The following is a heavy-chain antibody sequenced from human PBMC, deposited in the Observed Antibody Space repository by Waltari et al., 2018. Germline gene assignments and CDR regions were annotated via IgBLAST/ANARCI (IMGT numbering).Heavy chain of an antibody. D-gene: IGHD3-22*01. CDR2: LRNTGGI. J-gene: IGHJ4*02. CDR1: GDFPSDDH. V-gene: IGHV4-59*08. CDR3: ARLPTKYYDSLGWGFFDY. Sequence: HVQLQESGPGLVKPSETLSLTCTVSGDFPSDDHWTWLRQVPGKGLEWIAYLRNTGGIKRHPSLESRITISAVTSKKQFSLMLTSVTDADTAVYYCARLPTKYYDSLGWGFFDYWGQGMLVIVSS.